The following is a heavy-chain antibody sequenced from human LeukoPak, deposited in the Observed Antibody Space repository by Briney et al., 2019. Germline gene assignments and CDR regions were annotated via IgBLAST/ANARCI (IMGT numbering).Heavy chain of an antibody. CDR3: AKRGAYSNNWSISLDY. J-gene: IGHJ4*02. V-gene: IGHV3-23*01. D-gene: IGHD6-13*01. CDR1: GFTFSTFA. CDR2: IFPSGGEI. Sequence: GGSLRLSCAASGFTFSTFAMIWVRQPPGKGLEWVSSIFPSGGEIHYADSVRGRFTISRDNSKSTLSLQMNSLRAEDTAIYYCAKRGAYSNNWSISLDYWGQGTLVTVSS.